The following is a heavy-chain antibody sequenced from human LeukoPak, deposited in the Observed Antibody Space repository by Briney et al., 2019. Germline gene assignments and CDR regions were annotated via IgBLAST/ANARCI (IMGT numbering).Heavy chain of an antibody. V-gene: IGHV1-69*06. D-gene: IGHD6-19*01. CDR3: ARGYSSGNNWFDP. Sequence: SVKVSCKASGGTFSNYAISWVRQAPGQGLEWMGGIIPIFGTANYAQKFRGRVTITADKSTSTAYMELSSLRSEDTAVYYCARGYSSGNNWFDPWGQGTLVTVSS. CDR1: GGTFSNYA. J-gene: IGHJ5*02. CDR2: IIPIFGTA.